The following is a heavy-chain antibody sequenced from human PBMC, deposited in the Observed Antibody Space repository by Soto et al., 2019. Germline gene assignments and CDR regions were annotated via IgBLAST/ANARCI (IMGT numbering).Heavy chain of an antibody. J-gene: IGHJ5*02. V-gene: IGHV3-7*03. CDR1: GFTFSSYW. CDR3: ARMVRGRWFDP. Sequence: GGSLRLACAASGFTFSSYWMSWVRQAPGKGLEWVAKIKQDGSEKYYVDSVKGRFTISRDNAKNSLYLQMNSLRAEDTAAYYCARMVRGRWFDPSGQGTLVTVSS. CDR2: IKQDGSEK. D-gene: IGHD3-10*01.